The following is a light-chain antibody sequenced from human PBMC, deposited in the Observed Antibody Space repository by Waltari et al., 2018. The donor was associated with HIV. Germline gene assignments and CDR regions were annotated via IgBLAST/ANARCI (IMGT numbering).Light chain of an antibody. CDR3: VAWDSSLNGYV. CDR1: SLRSYY. CDR2: GEN. J-gene: IGLJ1*01. V-gene: IGLV3-19*01. Sequence: SSELTQEPAVSVALGQTVRITCQGDSLRSYYASWYQQKPGQAPLLLIYGENRRPSGVPDRFSGSKSGTSASLAINGLQSEDEADYYCVAWDSSLNGYVFGTGTKVTVL.